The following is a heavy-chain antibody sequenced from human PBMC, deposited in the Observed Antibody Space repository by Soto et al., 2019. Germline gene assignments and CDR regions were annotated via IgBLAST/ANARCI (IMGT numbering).Heavy chain of an antibody. CDR1: GFNFSRFW. CDR3: ARDLSSCSSARCYSFHYGMDV. J-gene: IGHJ6*02. V-gene: IGHV3-74*01. CDR2: INSDGSRT. D-gene: IGHD2-2*01. Sequence: EVQLVESGGGLVQPGGSLRLSCTASGFNFSRFWTHWVRQVPGRGLVWVAHINSDGSRTSYADSVKGRFTISRDNAKNTLYLQMNSLRVEDTAVYYCARDLSSCSSARCYSFHYGMDVWGQGTTVTVSS.